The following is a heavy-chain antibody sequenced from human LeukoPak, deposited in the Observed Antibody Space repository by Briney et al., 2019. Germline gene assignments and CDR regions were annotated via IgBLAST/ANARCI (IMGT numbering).Heavy chain of an antibody. Sequence: GGSLRLSCAASGFTFRSYGMHWVRQAPGKGLEWVAVIWYDGSKKYYADSVKGRFTISRDNSKNMLYLQMNSLRAEDTAVYYCARDGKPGIAIYYYGMDVWGQGTTVTVSS. V-gene: IGHV3-33*01. D-gene: IGHD6-13*01. CDR1: GFTFRSYG. CDR2: IWYDGSKK. CDR3: ARDGKPGIAIYYYGMDV. J-gene: IGHJ6*02.